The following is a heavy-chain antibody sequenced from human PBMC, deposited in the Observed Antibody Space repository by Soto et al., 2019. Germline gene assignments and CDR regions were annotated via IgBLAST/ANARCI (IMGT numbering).Heavy chain of an antibody. CDR1: GFTFSSYA. Sequence: GGSLRLSCAASGFTFSSYAMHWVRQAPGKGLEWVAVISYDGSNKYYADSVKGRFTIARDNSKNTLYLQMNSPRAEDTAVYYCARGYRLPPSDFDYWGQGTLVTVSS. CDR3: ARGYRLPPSDFDY. V-gene: IGHV3-30-3*01. D-gene: IGHD4-4*01. J-gene: IGHJ4*02. CDR2: ISYDGSNK.